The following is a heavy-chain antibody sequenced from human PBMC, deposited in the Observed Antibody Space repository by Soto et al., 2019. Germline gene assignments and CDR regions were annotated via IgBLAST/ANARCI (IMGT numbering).Heavy chain of an antibody. CDR1: GYTFTSYA. Sequence: QVQLVQSGAEVKKPGASVKVSCKASGYTFTSYAMHWVRQAPGQRLEWMGWINAGNGNTKYSQKFQGRVTITRDTSASTAYMELSSLRSEDTAVYYCAREGLDEQLAPFNWFDPWGQGTLVTVSS. CDR3: AREGLDEQLAPFNWFDP. CDR2: INAGNGNT. D-gene: IGHD6-6*01. J-gene: IGHJ5*02. V-gene: IGHV1-3*01.